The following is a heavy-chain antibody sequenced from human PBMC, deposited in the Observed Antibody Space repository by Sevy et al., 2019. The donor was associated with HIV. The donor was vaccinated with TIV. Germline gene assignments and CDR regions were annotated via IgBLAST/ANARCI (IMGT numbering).Heavy chain of an antibody. V-gene: IGHV3-7*01. CDR3: ARDQGNTGIYYYYGMHV. Sequence: GGSLRLSCAASGFTFSSYWMSWVRQAPGKGLEWVANIKQDGSEKYYVDSVKGRFTISRDNAKNSLYLQMNSLRAEDTAVYYCARDQGNTGIYYYYGMHVWGQGTTVTVSS. J-gene: IGHJ6*02. CDR2: IKQDGSEK. CDR1: GFTFSSYW. D-gene: IGHD3-10*01.